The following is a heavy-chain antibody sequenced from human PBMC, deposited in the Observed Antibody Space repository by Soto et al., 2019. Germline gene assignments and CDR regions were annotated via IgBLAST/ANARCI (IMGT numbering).Heavy chain of an antibody. J-gene: IGHJ6*02. CDR2: INAGNGNT. CDR1: GYTFTSYA. Sequence: ASVKVSCKASGYTFTSYAMHWVRQAPGQRLEWMGWINAGNGNTKYSQKFQGRVTITRDTSASTAYMGLSSLRSEDTAVYYCARTYSGSYDYYYYGMDVWGQGTTVTVSS. V-gene: IGHV1-3*01. CDR3: ARTYSGSYDYYYYGMDV. D-gene: IGHD1-26*01.